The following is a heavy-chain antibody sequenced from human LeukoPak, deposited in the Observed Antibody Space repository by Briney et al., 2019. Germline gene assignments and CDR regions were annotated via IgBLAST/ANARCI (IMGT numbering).Heavy chain of an antibody. Sequence: PGGSLRLSCAASGFTFSSYAMGWVRQAPGKGLEWVSIISGTGGTTYYADSVKGRFTISRDNSKNTLYLQMNSLRAEGTAVYYCAKAPTTGASSSLGYFDYWGQGTLVTVSS. CDR1: GFTFSSYA. CDR3: AKAPTTGASSSLGYFDY. V-gene: IGHV3-23*01. J-gene: IGHJ4*02. CDR2: ISGTGGTT. D-gene: IGHD1-1*01.